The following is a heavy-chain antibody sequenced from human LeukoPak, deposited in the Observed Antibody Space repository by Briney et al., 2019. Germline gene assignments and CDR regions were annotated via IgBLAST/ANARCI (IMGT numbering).Heavy chain of an antibody. Sequence: ASVKLSCKVSGYTFTHYYMHWVPQAPGKGLEWMGLVDPEDGETIYAEKFQGRVTITPDTSTDTAYMELSSLRSEDTAVYYCATAGARYCSGGSCLDYWGQGTLVTVSS. CDR2: VDPEDGET. J-gene: IGHJ4*02. D-gene: IGHD2-15*01. CDR3: ATAGARYCSGGSCLDY. CDR1: GYTFTHYY. V-gene: IGHV1-69-2*01.